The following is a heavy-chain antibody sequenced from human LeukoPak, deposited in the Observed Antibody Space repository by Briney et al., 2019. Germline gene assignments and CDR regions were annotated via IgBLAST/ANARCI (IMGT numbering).Heavy chain of an antibody. V-gene: IGHV1-18*01. CDR3: ARDPAWLLLWFGESEYYFDY. Sequence: ASVKVSCKASGYTFTSYGISWVRQAPGQGLEWMGWISAYNGNTNYAQKLQGRDTMTTDTSTSTAYMELRSLRSDDTAVYYCARDPAWLLLWFGESEYYFDYWGQGTLVTVSS. D-gene: IGHD3-10*01. CDR1: GYTFTSYG. CDR2: ISAYNGNT. J-gene: IGHJ4*02.